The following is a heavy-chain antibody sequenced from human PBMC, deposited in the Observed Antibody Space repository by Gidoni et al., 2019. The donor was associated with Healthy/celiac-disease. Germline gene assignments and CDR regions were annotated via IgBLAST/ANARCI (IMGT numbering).Heavy chain of an antibody. CDR3: ARLDIVVVVAAQVISGLDP. CDR1: GNRVTSYW. D-gene: IGHD2-15*01. V-gene: IGHV5-51*01. J-gene: IGHJ5*02. CDR2: IYPGDSDT. Sequence: EVQLVQSGAEVKKPGESLKISWKGSGNRVTSYWIGWVLQMPGKGLEWMGIIYPGDSDTRYSPSFQGQVTISADKSISTAYLQWSSLKASDTAMYYCARLDIVVVVAAQVISGLDPWGQGTLVTVSS.